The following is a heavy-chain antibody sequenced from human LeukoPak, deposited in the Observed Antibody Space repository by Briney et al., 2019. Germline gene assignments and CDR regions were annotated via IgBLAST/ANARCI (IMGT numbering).Heavy chain of an antibody. D-gene: IGHD7-27*01. CDR2: IYSGGST. J-gene: IGHJ4*02. Sequence: PGGSLRLSCTASGFTFGDYAMSWVRQAPGKGLEWVSVIYSGGSTYYADSVKGRFTISRDISKSTVYLQMNSLRAEDTAVYYCARVGLGIGDCWGQGTLVTVSS. V-gene: IGHV3-66*01. CDR3: ARVGLGIGDC. CDR1: GFTFGDYA.